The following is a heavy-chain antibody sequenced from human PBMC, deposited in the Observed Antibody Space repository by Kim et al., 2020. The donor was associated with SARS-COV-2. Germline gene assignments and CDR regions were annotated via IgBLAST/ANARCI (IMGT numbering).Heavy chain of an antibody. CDR3: ARGTQTGTTSLTF. D-gene: IGHD1-7*01. J-gene: IGHJ4*02. V-gene: IGHV4-4*08. Sequence: NSGPSLKRPVTISIDTSENRFSLKLTSVTAADTAVYYCARGTQTGTTSLTFWGQGTLVTVSS.